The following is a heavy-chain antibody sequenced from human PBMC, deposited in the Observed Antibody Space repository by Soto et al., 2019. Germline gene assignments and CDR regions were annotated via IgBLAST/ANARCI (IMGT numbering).Heavy chain of an antibody. D-gene: IGHD3-22*01. CDR1: GHIFSNYW. Sequence: GESLKISCKGSGHIFSNYWIGWVRQMPGKGLEWMGIIYPGDSDTRYSPSFQGQVTIAVDKSINTAYLQWSRLKASDTAMYYCARQRLWGTSGYYYFENWGQGTQVTVSS. CDR3: ARQRLWGTSGYYYFEN. J-gene: IGHJ4*02. CDR2: IYPGDSDT. V-gene: IGHV5-51*01.